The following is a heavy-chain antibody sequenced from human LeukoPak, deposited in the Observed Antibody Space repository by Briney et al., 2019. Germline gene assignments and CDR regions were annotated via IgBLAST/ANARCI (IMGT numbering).Heavy chain of an antibody. D-gene: IGHD3-10*01. J-gene: IGHJ4*02. CDR1: GFTFSSYW. CDR2: IKQDGSEK. Sequence: GGSLRLSCEASGFTFSSYWMSWVRQAPGKGLEWVANIKQDGSEKYYVDSVKGRFTISRDNAKNSLYLQMNSLRAEDTAVYYCAREITMLACFDYWGQGTLVTVSS. V-gene: IGHV3-7*03. CDR3: AREITMLACFDY.